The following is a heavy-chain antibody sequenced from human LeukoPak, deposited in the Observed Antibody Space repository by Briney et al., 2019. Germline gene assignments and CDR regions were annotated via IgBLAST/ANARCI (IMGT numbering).Heavy chain of an antibody. CDR3: ASSTMVRGVITPYYGMDV. D-gene: IGHD3-10*01. CDR2: ISGSGGST. Sequence: PGGSLRLSCAGSGFTFRIYAMSWVRQAPGKGLEWVSAISGSGGSTYYADSVKGRFTISRDNSKNTLYLQMNSLRAEDTAVYYCASSTMVRGVITPYYGMDVWGQGTTVTVSS. CDR1: GFTFRIYA. J-gene: IGHJ6*02. V-gene: IGHV3-23*01.